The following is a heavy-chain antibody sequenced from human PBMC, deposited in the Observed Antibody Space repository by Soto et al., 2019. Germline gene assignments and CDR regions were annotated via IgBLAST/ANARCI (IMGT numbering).Heavy chain of an antibody. CDR2: IYYSGST. CDR1: GGSISSGDYY. CDR3: ARENRDYGSGSYYFDY. D-gene: IGHD3-10*01. V-gene: IGHV4-30-4*01. J-gene: IGHJ4*02. Sequence: PSETLSLTCTVSGGSISSGDYYWSWIRQPPGKGLEWIGYIYYSGSTYYNPSLKSRVTISVDTSKNQFSLKLSSVTAADTAVYYCARENRDYGSGSYYFDYWGQGTLVTVSS.